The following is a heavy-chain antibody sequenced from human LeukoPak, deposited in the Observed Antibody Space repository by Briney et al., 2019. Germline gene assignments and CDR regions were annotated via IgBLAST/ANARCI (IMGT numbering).Heavy chain of an antibody. Sequence: GGSLRLSCAASGFTFSSYEMNWVRQAPGKGLEWVSYISSSGSTIYYADSVKGRFTISRDKAKNSLYLQMNSLRAEDTAVYYCARGRPRLTQDNWFDPWGQGTLVTVSS. J-gene: IGHJ5*02. CDR1: GFTFSSYE. V-gene: IGHV3-48*03. D-gene: IGHD2-21*02. CDR3: ARGRPRLTQDNWFDP. CDR2: ISSSGSTI.